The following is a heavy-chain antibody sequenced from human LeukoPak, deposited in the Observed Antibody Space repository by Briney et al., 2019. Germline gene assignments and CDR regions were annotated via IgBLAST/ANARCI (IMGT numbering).Heavy chain of an antibody. CDR2: ISGSGGST. Sequence: QAGGSLRLSCAASGFTFSSYAMSWVRQAPGKWLEWVSAISGSGGSTYYADSVKGRFTISGDNSRNTLFLQMNSLRAEDTAVYYCAHGAMYQLDYWGQGTLVTVSS. CDR1: GFTFSSYA. D-gene: IGHD2-2*01. V-gene: IGHV3-23*01. J-gene: IGHJ4*02. CDR3: AHGAMYQLDY.